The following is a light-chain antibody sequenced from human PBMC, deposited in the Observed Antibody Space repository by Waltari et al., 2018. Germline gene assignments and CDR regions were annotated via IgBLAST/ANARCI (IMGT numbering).Light chain of an antibody. V-gene: IGLV2-11*01. J-gene: IGLJ3*02. Sequence: QSALTQPRSVSGSPGQSVTISCTGTSSDVGDSYYVSWYQQNPGKAPKLMIYDVNKPPSGVPYRFSGSKSGNTASLTISGLQPEDEADYYCSSYAGSSTLVFGGGTKLTVL. CDR2: DVN. CDR1: SSDVGDSYY. CDR3: SSYAGSSTLV.